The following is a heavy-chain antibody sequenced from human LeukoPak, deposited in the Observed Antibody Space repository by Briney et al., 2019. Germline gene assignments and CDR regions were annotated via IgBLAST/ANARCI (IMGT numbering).Heavy chain of an antibody. V-gene: IGHV4-34*01. CDR3: ARALAAANNWFDP. CDR2: INHSGST. J-gene: IGHJ5*02. Sequence: KPSETLSLTCAVYGGSFSGYYWSWIRQPPGKGLEWIGEINHSGSTNYNPSLKSRVTISVDTSKNQFSLKLSSVTAADTAVYYCARALAAANNWFDPWGQGTLVTVSS. CDR1: GGSFSGYY. D-gene: IGHD6-13*01.